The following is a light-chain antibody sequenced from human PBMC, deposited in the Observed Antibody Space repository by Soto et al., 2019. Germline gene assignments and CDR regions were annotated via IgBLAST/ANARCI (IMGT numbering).Light chain of an antibody. CDR1: ISNIGNHD. CDR3: GAWDSRLNGVV. CDR2: DNN. J-gene: IGLJ3*02. Sequence: QSVLTQPPSVSAAPGQKVTISCSGSISNIGNHDVSWYHQLPGTAPKLLIFDNNKRPSEIPDRFSGSKSGTSATLGITGLQTGDEADYYCGAWDSRLNGVVFGGGTKLTVL. V-gene: IGLV1-51*01.